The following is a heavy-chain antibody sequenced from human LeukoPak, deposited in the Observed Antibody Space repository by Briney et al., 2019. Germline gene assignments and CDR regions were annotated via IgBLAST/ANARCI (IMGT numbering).Heavy chain of an antibody. D-gene: IGHD5-18*01. Sequence: GGSLRLSCAASGFTFSSYEMNWVRQAPGKGLEWVSYISSSGSTIYYADSLKGRFTISRDNAKNSLYLQMNSLRAEDTAVYYCAKRTGRDTREYWGHGTLVTVSS. CDR2: ISSSGSTI. V-gene: IGHV3-48*03. CDR1: GFTFSSYE. J-gene: IGHJ4*01. CDR3: AKRTGRDTREY.